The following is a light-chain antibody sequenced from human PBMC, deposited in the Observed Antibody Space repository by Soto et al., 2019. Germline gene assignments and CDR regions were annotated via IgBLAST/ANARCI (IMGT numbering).Light chain of an antibody. CDR3: QQYNNWPPLT. CDR1: QSISSN. Sequence: EIVMTQSPGTLSVSPGERATLSCRASQSISSNLAWYQQKPSQTPRLLIYGASTRATGIPARFSGSGSGTEFTLTISSLQSEDFAVYYCQQYNNWPPLTFGGGTKVEIK. J-gene: IGKJ4*01. CDR2: GAS. V-gene: IGKV3-15*01.